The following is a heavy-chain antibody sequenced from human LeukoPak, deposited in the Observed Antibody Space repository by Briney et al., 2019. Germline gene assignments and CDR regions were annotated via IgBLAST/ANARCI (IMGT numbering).Heavy chain of an antibody. CDR1: GFTFSTYT. D-gene: IGHD3-10*01. CDR2: NSSSSSYI. V-gene: IGHV3-21*01. CDR3: ARWGDRRGEAFDI. Sequence: GGSLRLSCAASGFTFSTYTMNWVRQAPGKGLEWVSSNSSSSSYIDYADSVKGRFSIARDSAKNSLYLQVKSLRAEDTALYYCARWGDRRGEAFDIWGQGTMVTVSS. J-gene: IGHJ3*02.